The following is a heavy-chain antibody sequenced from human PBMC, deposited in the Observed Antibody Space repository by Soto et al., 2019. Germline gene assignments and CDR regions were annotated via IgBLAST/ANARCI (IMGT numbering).Heavy chain of an antibody. Sequence: GGSLRLSCAASGFTFSSYAMAWVRQAPGKGLEWVSSISGSGGSTFYADSVKGRSTISRDNSKNTLYLQMNSLRAEDTAVYYCAKRENVAAAGFDYWGQGTLVTAPQ. J-gene: IGHJ4*02. CDR2: ISGSGGST. CDR3: AKRENVAAAGFDY. V-gene: IGHV3-23*01. CDR1: GFTFSSYA. D-gene: IGHD6-13*01.